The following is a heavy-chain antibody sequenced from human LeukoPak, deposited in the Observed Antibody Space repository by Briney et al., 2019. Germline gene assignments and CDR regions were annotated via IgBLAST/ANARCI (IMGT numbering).Heavy chain of an antibody. CDR2: ISWNSGSI. CDR1: GFTFDDYA. V-gene: IGHV3-9*01. D-gene: IGHD3-10*01. CDR3: AKGVRITMVRGAFDI. Sequence: GGSLRLSCAASGFTFDDYAMHWVRQAPGKGLEWVSGISWNSGSIGYADSVKGRFTISRDNAKNSLYLQMNSLRAEDTALYYCAKGVRITMVRGAFDIWGQGTMVTV. J-gene: IGHJ3*02.